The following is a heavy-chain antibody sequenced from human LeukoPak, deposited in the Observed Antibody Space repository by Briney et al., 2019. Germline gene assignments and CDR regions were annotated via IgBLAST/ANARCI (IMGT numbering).Heavy chain of an antibody. CDR2: ISSSGSTI. Sequence: GGSLRLSCAASGFTFSSYEMNWVRQAPGKGLEWVSYISSSGSTIYYADSVKGRFTISRDNAKNSLYLQMNSLRAEDTAVYYCARITMDCSSTSCYAVPSDYYYYYMDVWGKGTTVTISS. D-gene: IGHD2-2*01. CDR3: ARITMDCSSTSCYAVPSDYYYYYMDV. V-gene: IGHV3-48*03. CDR1: GFTFSSYE. J-gene: IGHJ6*03.